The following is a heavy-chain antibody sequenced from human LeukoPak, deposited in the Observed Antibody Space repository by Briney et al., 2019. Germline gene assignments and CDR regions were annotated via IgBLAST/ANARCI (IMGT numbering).Heavy chain of an antibody. V-gene: IGHV5-51*01. Sequence: GESLEISCKASGDSFTNYWLAWVRHVPGKGLELMGVTYSGDSDPIYSPSFQGHVTISADKSITAAYLQWSSLKASDTAMYYCARGSIPLDHWGQGTLVTVSS. J-gene: IGHJ4*02. CDR1: GDSFTNYW. CDR2: TYSGDSDP. CDR3: ARGSIPLDH. D-gene: IGHD2-21*01.